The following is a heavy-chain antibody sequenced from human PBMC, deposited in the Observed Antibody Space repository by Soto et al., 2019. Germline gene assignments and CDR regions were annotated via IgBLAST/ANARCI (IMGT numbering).Heavy chain of an antibody. Sequence: EVQLVESGGGLLQPGGSLRLSCAVSGSTFSNDWMHWVRQAPGKGLVWVSHINSDGSSTNYADFVKGRFTIARDTDKNTVYLQMNSLRAEDTSVYYCARDRAYSLDVWGQGTTVTVSS. J-gene: IGHJ6*02. CDR1: GSTFSNDW. D-gene: IGHD3-10*01. CDR2: INSDGSST. CDR3: ARDRAYSLDV. V-gene: IGHV3-74*01.